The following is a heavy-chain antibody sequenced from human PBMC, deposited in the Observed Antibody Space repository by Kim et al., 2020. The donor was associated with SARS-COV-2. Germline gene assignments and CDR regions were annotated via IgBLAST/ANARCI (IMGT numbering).Heavy chain of an antibody. Sequence: GGSLRLSCAASGFTFSSYAMSWVRQAPGKGLEWVSAISGSGGSTYYADSVKGRFTISRDNSKNTLYLQMNSLRAEDTAVYYCAKVAGGYYGSGIKGGFDYWGQGTLVTVSS. CDR1: GFTFSSYA. D-gene: IGHD3-10*01. V-gene: IGHV3-23*01. J-gene: IGHJ4*02. CDR3: AKVAGGYYGSGIKGGFDY. CDR2: ISGSGGST.